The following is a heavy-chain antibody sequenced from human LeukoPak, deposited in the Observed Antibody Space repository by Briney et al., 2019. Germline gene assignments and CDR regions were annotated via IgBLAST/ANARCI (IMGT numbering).Heavy chain of an antibody. CDR1: GFTFSSYA. J-gene: IGHJ4*02. Sequence: RAGGSLRLSCAASGFTFSSYAMHWVRQAPGKGLEWVAVISYDGSNKYYADSVKGRFTISRDNSKNTLYLQMNSLRAEDTAVYYCAREYRPEYSYGYFDYWGQGTLVTVSS. CDR3: AREYRPEYSYGYFDY. D-gene: IGHD5-18*01. CDR2: ISYDGSNK. V-gene: IGHV3-30-3*01.